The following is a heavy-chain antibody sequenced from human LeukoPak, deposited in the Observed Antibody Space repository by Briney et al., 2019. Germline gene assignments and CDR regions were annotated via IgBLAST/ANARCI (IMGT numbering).Heavy chain of an antibody. CDR2: IIPIFGTA. CDR1: VGTFSSYA. CDR3: ARVPLAYCGGDCYLFDY. Sequence: GSSVKVSCKASVGTFSSYAISWVGQSPGQGREWMGGIIPIFGTANYAQKLQGRVTITADESTSTAYMELSSLRSEDTAVYYCARVPLAYCGGDCYLFDYWGQGTLVTVSS. J-gene: IGHJ4*02. D-gene: IGHD2-21*02. V-gene: IGHV1-69*01.